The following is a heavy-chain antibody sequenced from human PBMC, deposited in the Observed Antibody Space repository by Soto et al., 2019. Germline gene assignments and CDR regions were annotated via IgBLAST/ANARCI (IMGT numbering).Heavy chain of an antibody. J-gene: IGHJ4*02. Sequence: TSETLSLTCTVSGGSISSGGYYWSWIRQHPGKGLEWIGYIYYSGSTYYNPSLKSRVTISVDTSKNQFSLKLSSVTAADTAVYYCARVLYSSSSPHFDYWGQGTLVTSPQ. D-gene: IGHD6-6*01. CDR3: ARVLYSSSSPHFDY. CDR2: IYYSGST. CDR1: GGSISSGGYY. V-gene: IGHV4-31*03.